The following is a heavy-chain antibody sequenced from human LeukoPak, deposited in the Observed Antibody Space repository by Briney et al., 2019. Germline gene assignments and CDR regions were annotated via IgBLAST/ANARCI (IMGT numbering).Heavy chain of an antibody. J-gene: IGHJ5*02. CDR2: ISNNGGST. Sequence: AGGSLRLSCAASGFTFSSYAMHWVRQAPGKGLEFVSSISNNGGSTYYANSVKGRFTISRDNSKNTLFLQMGSLIPEDMAVYYCARTEQWLSTGGWYWFDPWGQGTLVTVSS. CDR3: ARTEQWLSTGGWYWFDP. D-gene: IGHD6-19*01. V-gene: IGHV3-64*01. CDR1: GFTFSSYA.